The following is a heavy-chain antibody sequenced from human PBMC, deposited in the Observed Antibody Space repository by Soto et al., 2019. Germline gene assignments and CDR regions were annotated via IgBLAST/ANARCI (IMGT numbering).Heavy chain of an antibody. CDR1: GGSITNFY. CDR3: ARDRFGRFDP. J-gene: IGHJ5*02. CDR2: IDYSGNT. Sequence: SETLSLTCTVSGGSITNFYWSWIRQPPGKGLEWIGYIDYSGNTNYRSSLKSRVTISVDKSKTQLSLNLTSVTAADTAVYYCARDRFGRFDPWGQGTLVTVSS. D-gene: IGHD3-10*01. V-gene: IGHV4-59*01.